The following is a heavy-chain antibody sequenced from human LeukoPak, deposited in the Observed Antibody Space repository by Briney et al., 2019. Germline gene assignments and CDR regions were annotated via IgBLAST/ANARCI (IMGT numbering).Heavy chain of an antibody. CDR1: GYSIRSGHY. Sequence: PSETLSLTCAVSGYSIRSGHYWGWIRQSPGKGLEWIGSINHSGITEYNPSLKSQVTLSVDTSKNQFSLQLRSVTAADRALYYCARSGDYIKEGFDYWGQGTQVTVSS. CDR3: ARSGDYIKEGFDY. V-gene: IGHV4-38-2*01. J-gene: IGHJ4*02. D-gene: IGHD3-22*01. CDR2: INHSGIT.